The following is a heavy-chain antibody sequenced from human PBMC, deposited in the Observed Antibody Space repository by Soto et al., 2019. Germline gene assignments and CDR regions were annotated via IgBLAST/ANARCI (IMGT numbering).Heavy chain of an antibody. Sequence: SETLSLTCTVSGGSISSYYWSWIRQPPGKGLEWIGYIYYSGSTNYNPSLKSRVTISVDTSKNQFSLKLSSVTAVDTATYYCAHIPGSGQLLYSYYYYMDVWGKGTTVTVSS. D-gene: IGHD3-10*01. CDR2: IYYSGST. CDR1: GGSISSYY. J-gene: IGHJ6*03. V-gene: IGHV4-59*01. CDR3: AHIPGSGQLLYSYYYYMDV.